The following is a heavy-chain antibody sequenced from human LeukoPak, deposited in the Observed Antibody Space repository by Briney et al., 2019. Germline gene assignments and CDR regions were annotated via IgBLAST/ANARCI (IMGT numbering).Heavy chain of an antibody. Sequence: GASVKVSCKASGYTFTSYDINWVRQATGQGLEWTGWMNPNSGNTGYAQKFQGRVTMTRNTSISTAYMELSSLRSEDTAVYYCARLGEEAGIPGSYWGQGTLVTVSS. CDR3: ARLGEEAGIPGSY. CDR2: MNPNSGNT. J-gene: IGHJ4*02. D-gene: IGHD3-16*01. V-gene: IGHV1-8*01. CDR1: GYTFTSYD.